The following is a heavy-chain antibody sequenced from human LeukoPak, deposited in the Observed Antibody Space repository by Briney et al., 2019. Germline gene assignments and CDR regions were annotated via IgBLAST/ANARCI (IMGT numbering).Heavy chain of an antibody. J-gene: IGHJ3*02. V-gene: IGHV3-7*01. CDR3: ASAPHCGAVDI. Sequence: GSLRLSCAASGFTFSGSWMSWVRQAPGKGLEWVADMNPDGSVKYYVDSVTGRFTISRDNAKNSLYLLMDSLRAEDTAIYYCASAPHCGAVDIWGQGTLVTVSS. CDR1: GFTFSGSW. CDR2: MNPDGSVK. D-gene: IGHD2-21*02.